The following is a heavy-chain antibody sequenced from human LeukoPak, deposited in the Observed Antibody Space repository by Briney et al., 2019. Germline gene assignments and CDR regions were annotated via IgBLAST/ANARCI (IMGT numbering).Heavy chain of an antibody. CDR2: INSDGGGA. V-gene: IGHV3-74*01. CDR1: GITFGNNW. D-gene: IGHD6-6*01. J-gene: IGHJ5*02. CDR3: ASSLVSWFDP. Sequence: PGGSLRLSCAASGITFGNNWMHWVRQGPGKGLVWISRINSDGGGAIYADSVKGRFTVSRDNAKNTLYLQMNSLRVEDTAVYYCASSLVSWFDPWGQGTLVTVSS.